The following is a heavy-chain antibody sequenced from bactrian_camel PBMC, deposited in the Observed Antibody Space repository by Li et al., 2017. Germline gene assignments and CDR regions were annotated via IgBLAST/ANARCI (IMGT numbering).Heavy chain of an antibody. V-gene: IGHV3S40*01. CDR1: GFTFSNYA. J-gene: IGHJ6*01. CDR3: AAPVFYNEYDLRQVLPTGFGY. Sequence: VQLVESGGGLVQPGGSLRLSCRTSGFTFSNYAMSWVRQAPGKGLEWVSGINSDGDSTYYPDSVKGRFIISRDNAKNTLYLQLNSLKTEDTAMYYCAAPVFYNEYDLRQVLPTGFGYWGQGTQVTVS. D-gene: IGHD4*01. CDR2: INSDGDST.